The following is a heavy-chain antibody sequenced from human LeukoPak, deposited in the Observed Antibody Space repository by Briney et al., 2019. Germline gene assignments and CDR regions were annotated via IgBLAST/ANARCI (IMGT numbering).Heavy chain of an antibody. Sequence: SQTLSLTCTVSGGSISSGSYYWSWIRQPAGKGLEWIGRIYTSGSINYNPSLKSRVTKSVDTSKNQFSLKLSSVTAADTAVYYCARVKWELLGDAFDIWGQGTMVTVSS. D-gene: IGHD1-26*01. CDR1: GGSISSGSYY. J-gene: IGHJ3*02. V-gene: IGHV4-61*02. CDR3: ARVKWELLGDAFDI. CDR2: IYTSGSI.